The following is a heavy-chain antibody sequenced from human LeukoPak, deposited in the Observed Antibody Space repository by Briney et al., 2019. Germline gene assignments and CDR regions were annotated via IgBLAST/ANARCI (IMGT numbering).Heavy chain of an antibody. J-gene: IGHJ4*02. CDR3: ARGLYGGGDY. CDR2: IYYSGST. CDR1: GGSISSYY. Sequence: SETLSLTCTVSGGSISSYYWSWIRQPPGKGLEWIGYIYYSGSTNYNPSLKSRVTISVDTSRNQFSLNLSSVIAADTAVYYCARGLYGGGDYWGQGILVTVSP. V-gene: IGHV4-59*12. D-gene: IGHD3-10*01.